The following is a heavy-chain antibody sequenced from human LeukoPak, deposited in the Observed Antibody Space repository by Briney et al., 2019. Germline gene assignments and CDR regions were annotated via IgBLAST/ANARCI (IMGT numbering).Heavy chain of an antibody. Sequence: SETLSLTCTVSGGSISSYYWSWIRQPAGKGLEWIGRIYTSGRTNYNPSLKSRVTMSVDTSKNQFSLKLSSVTAADTAVYYCAGYCSSTSCSDFDYWAREPWSPSPQ. CDR1: GGSISSYY. V-gene: IGHV4-4*07. CDR3: AGYCSSTSCSDFDY. J-gene: IGHJ4*02. D-gene: IGHD2-2*01. CDR2: IYTSGRT.